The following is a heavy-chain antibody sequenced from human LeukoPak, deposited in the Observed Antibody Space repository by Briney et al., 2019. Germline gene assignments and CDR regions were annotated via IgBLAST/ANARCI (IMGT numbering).Heavy chain of an antibody. D-gene: IGHD3-3*01. CDR1: GYTFTGYY. V-gene: IGHV1-2*02. CDR3: ASSSLYYDFWSGLASHFDY. J-gene: IGHJ4*02. Sequence: ASVKVSCKASGYTFTGYYMHWVRQAPGQGLEWMGWINPNSGGTNYAQKFQGRVTMTRDTSISTAYMELSRLRSDDTAVYYCASSSLYYDFWSGLASHFDYWGQGTLVTVSS. CDR2: INPNSGGT.